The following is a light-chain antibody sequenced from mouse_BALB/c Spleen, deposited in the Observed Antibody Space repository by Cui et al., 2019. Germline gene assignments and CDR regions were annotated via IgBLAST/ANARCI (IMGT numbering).Light chain of an antibody. J-gene: IGKJ2*01. CDR3: QQWSSNPYT. CDR1: SSVSY. CDR2: LTS. Sequence: QIVLTPSPALLFASQGEKVTMTCSASSSVSYMYWYQQKPRSSPKPWIYLTSNLASGVPARFSGSGSGTSYSLTISSMEAEDAATYYCQQWSSNPYTFGGGTKLEIK. V-gene: IGKV4-68*01.